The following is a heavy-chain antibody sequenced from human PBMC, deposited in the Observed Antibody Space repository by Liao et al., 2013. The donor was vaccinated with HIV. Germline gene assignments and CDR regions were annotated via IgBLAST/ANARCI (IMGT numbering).Heavy chain of an antibody. Sequence: QVQLQQWGAGLLKPSETLSLTCAVYGGSFSGYYWSWIRQPPGKGRGVDWGKYNHSGSTNYNPSLKSRVTISVDTSKNQFSLKLSSVTAADTAVYYCARRSGYSSGWYWHYWGQEPCHRLL. CDR3: ARRSGYSSGWYWHY. V-gene: IGHV4-34*01. CDR1: GGSFSGYY. CDR2: YNHSGST. J-gene: IGHJ4*01. D-gene: IGHD6-19*01.